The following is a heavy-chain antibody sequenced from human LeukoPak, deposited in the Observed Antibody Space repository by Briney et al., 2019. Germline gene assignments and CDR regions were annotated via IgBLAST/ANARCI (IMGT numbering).Heavy chain of an antibody. Sequence: PSETLSLTCTVSGGSISRYYWSWIRQPAGKGLEWIGRIYGSGSTTYNPSLKSRVRLSVDTSKNQFSLKLSSVTAADTAVYYCARDLIPGRGYYFDYWGQGTLVTVSS. V-gene: IGHV4-4*07. J-gene: IGHJ4*02. CDR2: IYGSGST. CDR3: ARDLIPGRGYYFDY. D-gene: IGHD3-22*01. CDR1: GGSISRYY.